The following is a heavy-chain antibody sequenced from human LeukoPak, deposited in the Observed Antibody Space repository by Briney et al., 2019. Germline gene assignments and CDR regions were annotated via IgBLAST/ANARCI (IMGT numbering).Heavy chain of an antibody. D-gene: IGHD2-15*01. Sequence: PSETLSLTCRVSGASVSNYFWSWIRQSPGKGLEWIGFFHYSGSTNYNPSLNSRVTTSIDTSMNQLSLTLVSVTAADTAVYFCARHHDGGPKLRLDFWGLGVLVTVSS. CDR1: GASVSNYF. CDR3: ARHHDGGPKLRLDF. J-gene: IGHJ4*02. CDR2: FHYSGST. V-gene: IGHV4-59*08.